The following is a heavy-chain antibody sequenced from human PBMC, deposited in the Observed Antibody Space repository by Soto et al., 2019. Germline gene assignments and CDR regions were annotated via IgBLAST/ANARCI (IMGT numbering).Heavy chain of an antibody. V-gene: IGHV5-51*01. Sequence: GESLKISCKGSGYSFTSYWIGRVRQMPGKCLEWMGIIYPGDSDTRYSPSFQGQVTISADKSISTAYLQWSSLRASDTAMYYCARQSTGYSSGWYYHYGMDVWGQGTTVTVSS. CDR2: IYPGDSDT. J-gene: IGHJ6*02. CDR3: ARQSTGYSSGWYYHYGMDV. D-gene: IGHD6-19*01. CDR1: GYSFTSYW.